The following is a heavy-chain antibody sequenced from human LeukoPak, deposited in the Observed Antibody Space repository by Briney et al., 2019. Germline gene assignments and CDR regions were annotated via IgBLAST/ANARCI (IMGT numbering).Heavy chain of an antibody. CDR3: ATARDSGYDLFFHPLDY. V-gene: IGHV5-51*01. J-gene: IGHJ4*02. D-gene: IGHD5-12*01. Sequence: PGESLKISCKGSGYSFTSYWIGWVRQMPGKGLEWMGIIYPGDSDTRYSPSFQGQVTISADKSISTAYLQWSSLKASDTAMYYCATARDSGYDLFFHPLDYWGQGTLVTVSS. CDR1: GYSFTSYW. CDR2: IYPGDSDT.